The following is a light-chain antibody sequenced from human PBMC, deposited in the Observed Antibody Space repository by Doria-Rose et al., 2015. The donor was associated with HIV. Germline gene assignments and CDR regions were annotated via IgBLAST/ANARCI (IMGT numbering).Light chain of an antibody. CDR2: DGS. V-gene: IGKV3-20*01. CDR1: QSFSSTY. CDR3: HQYGTSWT. J-gene: IGKJ1*01. Sequence: EIVVTQSSGTLSLSPGERATLSCRASQSFSSTYLAWYQQKPGQAPSLLIYDGSTRATGIPDRFSASGSGTDFTLTINRLEPEDFALYYCHQYGTSWTFGQGTKVEI.